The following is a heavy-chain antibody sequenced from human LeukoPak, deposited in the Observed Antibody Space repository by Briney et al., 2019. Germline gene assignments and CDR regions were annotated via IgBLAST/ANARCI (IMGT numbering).Heavy chain of an antibody. Sequence: ASVKVSCKASGYTFTSYDINWVRQATGQGLEWMGWMNPNSGNTGYAQKFQGRVTMTRNTSISTAYMELSSLRSEDTAVYYCARVFSDCSGGSCYPRFDYWGQGTLVTVSS. CDR2: MNPNSGNT. V-gene: IGHV1-8*01. CDR1: GYTFTSYD. J-gene: IGHJ4*02. D-gene: IGHD2-15*01. CDR3: ARVFSDCSGGSCYPRFDY.